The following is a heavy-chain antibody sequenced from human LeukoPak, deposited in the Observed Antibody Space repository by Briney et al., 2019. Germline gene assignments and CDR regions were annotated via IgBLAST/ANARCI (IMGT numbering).Heavy chain of an antibody. Sequence: SETPSLTCAVSGGSFTGHYWSWIRQPPGKALEWIGYVYSSGTITYNPSLESRVTISLDTSGKQVSLILTSVTAADTAVYYCARIGLPLAFDIWGQGTMVTVSS. CDR3: ARIGLPLAFDI. CDR1: GGSFTGHY. CDR2: VYSSGTI. J-gene: IGHJ3*02. V-gene: IGHV4-59*08. D-gene: IGHD2-15*01.